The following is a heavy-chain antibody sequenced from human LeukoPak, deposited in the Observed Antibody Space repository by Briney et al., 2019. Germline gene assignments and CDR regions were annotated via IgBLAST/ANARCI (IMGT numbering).Heavy chain of an antibody. J-gene: IGHJ3*02. Sequence: GGSLRLSCAASGFTFSSYWMHWVRQAPGKGLEWVSAISGSGGSTYYADSVKGRFTISRDNSKNTLYLQMNSLRAEDTAVYYCAKAGNYGDYPIAFDIWGQGTMVTVSS. CDR1: GFTFSSYW. V-gene: IGHV3-23*01. CDR2: ISGSGGST. CDR3: AKAGNYGDYPIAFDI. D-gene: IGHD4-17*01.